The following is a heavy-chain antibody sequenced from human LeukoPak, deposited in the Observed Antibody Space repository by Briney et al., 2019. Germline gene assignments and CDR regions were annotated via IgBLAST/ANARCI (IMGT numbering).Heavy chain of an antibody. D-gene: IGHD5-12*01. CDR3: ATPPNVHSGYGPLDAFYI. J-gene: IGHJ3*02. CDR2: IYPGDSDS. CDR1: GYSFTDYW. Sequence: GGSLKISCKGSGYSFTDYWIAWVRQLPGQGLEWRGIIYPGDSDSSYSPSFQGQLTFSADNSISTAYLQRSSLKASDTAMYYCATPPNVHSGYGPLDAFYIWGQGTMVTASS. V-gene: IGHV5-51*01.